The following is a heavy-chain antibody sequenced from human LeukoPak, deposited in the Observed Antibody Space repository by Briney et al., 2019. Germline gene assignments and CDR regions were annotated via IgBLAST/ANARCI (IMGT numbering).Heavy chain of an antibody. CDR3: AKEYHYDSSGYDY. Sequence: PGGSLRLSCAASGFTFSSYGMHWVRQAPGKGLEWVAVISYDGSNKYYADSVKGRFTISRDNSKNTLYLQMNSLRAEDTAVYYCAKEYHYDSSGYDYWGQGTLVTVSS. CDR1: GFTFSSYG. J-gene: IGHJ4*02. CDR2: ISYDGSNK. D-gene: IGHD3-22*01. V-gene: IGHV3-30*18.